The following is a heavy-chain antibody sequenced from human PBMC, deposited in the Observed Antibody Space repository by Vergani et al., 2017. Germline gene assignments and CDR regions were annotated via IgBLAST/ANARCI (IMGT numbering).Heavy chain of an antibody. V-gene: IGHV4-61*01. CDR2: IYYSGST. D-gene: IGHD3-22*01. CDR3: ARDRIYYDSSGYYHYFDY. CDR1: GGSVSSGSYY. J-gene: IGHJ4*02. Sequence: QVQLQESGPGLVKPSETLSLTCTVSGGSVSSGSYYWSWIRQPPGKGLEWIGYIYYSGSTNYNPSLKSRVTISVDTSKNQFSLKLSSVTAADTAVYYCARDRIYYDSSGYYHYFDYWGQGTLVTVSS.